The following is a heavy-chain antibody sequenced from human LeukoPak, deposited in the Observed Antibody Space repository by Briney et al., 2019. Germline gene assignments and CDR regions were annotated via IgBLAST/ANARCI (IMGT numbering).Heavy chain of an antibody. D-gene: IGHD3-16*01. Sequence: GSLRLSCSASGFTFSDYDMNWIRQAPGKGLEWISAISGRSSHTYYGDSVKGRFSISRDNAKNLLYLQMNGLGAEDTAVYYCGRAFPPLRTSSAGDLWGQGTLVTVSS. CDR1: GFTFSDYD. J-gene: IGHJ4*02. V-gene: IGHV3-21*06. CDR3: GRAFPPLRTSSAGDL. CDR2: ISGRSSHT.